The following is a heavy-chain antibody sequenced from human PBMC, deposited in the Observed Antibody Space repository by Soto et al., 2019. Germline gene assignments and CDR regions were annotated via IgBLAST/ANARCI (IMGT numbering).Heavy chain of an antibody. D-gene: IGHD6-13*01. J-gene: IGHJ3*02. CDR3: AKDWYSSSSNDAFDI. Sequence: EVQLVESGGGLVQPGRSLRLSCAASGFTFDDYAMHWVRQAPGKGLEWVSGLSWNSGSIGYADSVKGRFTISRDNAKNSLYLQMNSLRAEDTALYYCAKDWYSSSSNDAFDIWGQGTMVTVSS. CDR1: GFTFDDYA. CDR2: LSWNSGSI. V-gene: IGHV3-9*01.